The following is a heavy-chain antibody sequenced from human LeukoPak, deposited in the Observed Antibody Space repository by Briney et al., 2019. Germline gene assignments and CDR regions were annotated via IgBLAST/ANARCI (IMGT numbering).Heavy chain of an antibody. CDR1: GGSISSSSYY. J-gene: IGHJ6*03. CDR2: MYYSGSP. D-gene: IGHD3-16*02. CDR3: VRVVSYPRLYYMDV. V-gene: IGHV4-39*07. Sequence: SETLSLTCTVSGGSISSSSYYWGWIRQPPGKGLEWIGFMYYSGSPYYHPNLKSRVTMSVNTSKNEISLEMNSVTAADSAIYCCVRVVSYPRLYYMDVWGRGTTVTVSS.